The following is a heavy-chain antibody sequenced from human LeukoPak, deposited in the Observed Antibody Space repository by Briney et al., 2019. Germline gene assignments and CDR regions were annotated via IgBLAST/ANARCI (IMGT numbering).Heavy chain of an antibody. Sequence: PGGSLRLSCVASGFTFSSYEMNWVRQAPGKGLEWLSYITSSDSTTHYADSVKGRFTISRDDAQNSLYLQMNSLRVEDTAVYYCARNPFYDSSGYHDYWGQGTLVTVSS. J-gene: IGHJ4*02. CDR1: GFTFSSYE. CDR2: ITSSDSTT. V-gene: IGHV3-48*03. D-gene: IGHD3-22*01. CDR3: ARNPFYDSSGYHDY.